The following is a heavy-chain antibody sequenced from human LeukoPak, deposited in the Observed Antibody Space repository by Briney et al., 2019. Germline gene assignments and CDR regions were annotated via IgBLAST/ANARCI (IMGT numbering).Heavy chain of an antibody. J-gene: IGHJ3*02. CDR1: GYTFIAYH. V-gene: IGHV1-2*02. CDR2: INPNSGAA. D-gene: IGHD5-18*01. CDR3: ARVPLTPWIQLWTPGDAFDI. Sequence: GASVKVSCKAAGYTFIAYHMHWVRQAPGEGGFEWLGWINPNSGAANYALKFQGRVTMTRNTSISTAYMELSSLRSEDTAVYYCARVPLTPWIQLWTPGDAFDIWGQGTMVTVSS.